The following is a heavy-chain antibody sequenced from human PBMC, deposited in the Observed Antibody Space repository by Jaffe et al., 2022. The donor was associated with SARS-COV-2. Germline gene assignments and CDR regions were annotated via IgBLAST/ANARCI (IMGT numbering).Heavy chain of an antibody. D-gene: IGHD2-15*01. CDR3: AKSFICIGGRCHYSFDY. CDR1: GFTFSSYA. Sequence: EVQLLESGGGLVQPGGSLRLSCAASGFTFSSYALTWVRQVPGKGLEWVSSISAGGGGNTYYADSVKGRFTISRDGSKNTVFLQMNSLRAEDAAVYYCAKSFICIGGRCHYSFDYWGQGTLVTVSS. CDR2: ISAGGGGNT. J-gene: IGHJ4*02. V-gene: IGHV3-23*01.